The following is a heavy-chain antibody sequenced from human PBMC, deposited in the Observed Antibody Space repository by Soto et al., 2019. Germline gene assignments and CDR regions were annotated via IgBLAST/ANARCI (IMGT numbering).Heavy chain of an antibody. V-gene: IGHV3-21*01. D-gene: IGHD2-2*01. Sequence: EVQLVESGGGLVKPGGSLRLSCAASGFTFSSYSMNWVRQAPGKGLEWVSSISSSSSYIYYADSVKGRFTISRDNAKNSLYLQMNSLRAEDTAVYYCARDGCSTSCYNYYYYGMDVWGRGTTVTVSS. CDR1: GFTFSSYS. CDR3: ARDGCSTSCYNYYYYGMDV. J-gene: IGHJ6*02. CDR2: ISSSSSYI.